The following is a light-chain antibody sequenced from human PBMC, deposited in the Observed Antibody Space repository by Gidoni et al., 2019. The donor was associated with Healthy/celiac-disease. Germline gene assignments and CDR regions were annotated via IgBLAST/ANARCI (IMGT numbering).Light chain of an antibody. J-gene: IGKJ4*01. CDR1: QSIATY. V-gene: IGKV3-11*01. Sequence: EIVLTQSPATLSLSPGERATLSCRASQSIATYVAWYQHKPGQAPRLLIYDASKRATGIPARFSGSGSGTDFTLTISSLEPEDFAVYYCQQRSTLFGGGTKVEI. CDR2: DAS. CDR3: QQRSTL.